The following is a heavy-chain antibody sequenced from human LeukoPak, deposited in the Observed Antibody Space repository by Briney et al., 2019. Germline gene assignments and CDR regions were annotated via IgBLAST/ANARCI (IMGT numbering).Heavy chain of an antibody. D-gene: IGHD3-3*01. V-gene: IGHV4-30-4*01. J-gene: IGHJ4*02. CDR1: GVSISSGDYY. CDR3: ARHPEDYDFWSFDY. Sequence: SETLSLTCSVFGVSISSGDYYWSWIRQPPGKGLEWIGFIYYSGSTYYNPSLKSRVTISADMSKNQFSLKLSSVTAADTAVYYCARHPEDYDFWSFDYWGQGTLVTVSS. CDR2: IYYSGST.